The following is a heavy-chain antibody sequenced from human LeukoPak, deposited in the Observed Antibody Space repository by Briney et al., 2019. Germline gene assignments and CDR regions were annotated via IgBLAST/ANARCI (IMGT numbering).Heavy chain of an antibody. Sequence: PGGSLRLSCAASGFTFSSYSMNWVRQAPGKGLEWVSYISSSSSTIYYADSVKGRFTISRDNAKNSLYLQMNSLRDEDTAVYYCARAPAYGSGSSFDYWGQGTLVTVSS. J-gene: IGHJ4*02. CDR3: ARAPAYGSGSSFDY. D-gene: IGHD3-10*01. V-gene: IGHV3-48*02. CDR2: ISSSSSTI. CDR1: GFTFSSYS.